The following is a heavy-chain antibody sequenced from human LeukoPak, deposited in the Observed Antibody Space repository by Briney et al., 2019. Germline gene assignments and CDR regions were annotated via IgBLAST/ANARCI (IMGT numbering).Heavy chain of an antibody. V-gene: IGHV3-7*01. CDR3: ARVRQLLYSDHYYYMDV. CDR2: INQDGSAK. J-gene: IGHJ6*03. CDR1: GFTFSSYW. D-gene: IGHD2-2*02. Sequence: GGSLRLSCAASGFTFSSYWMNWVRQAPGRGLEWVANINQDGSAKYYVDSVKGRFTISRDNAKNSLYLQRNSLRAEDTAVYYCARVRQLLYSDHYYYMDVWGKGTTVTVSS.